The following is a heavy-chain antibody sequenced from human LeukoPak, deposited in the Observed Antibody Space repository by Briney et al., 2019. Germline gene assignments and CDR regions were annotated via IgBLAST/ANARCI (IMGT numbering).Heavy chain of an antibody. D-gene: IGHD3-10*01. CDR1: GGSISSSSYY. CDR3: ARQLWLGNFVRY. Sequence: PSETLSLTCTVSGGSISSSSYYWGWIRQPPGKGLEWIGSIYYSGSTYYNPSLKSRVTISVDTSKNQFSLKLSSVTAADTAVYYCARQLWLGNFVRYWGRGTLVTVSS. V-gene: IGHV4-39*01. J-gene: IGHJ4*02. CDR2: IYYSGST.